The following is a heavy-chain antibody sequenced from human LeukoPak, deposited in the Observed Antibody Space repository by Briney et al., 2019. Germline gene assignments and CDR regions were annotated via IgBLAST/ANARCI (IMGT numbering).Heavy chain of an antibody. D-gene: IGHD4-17*01. CDR3: ARDLPYGDYAKANRNYYYYGMDV. V-gene: IGHV3-30*02. Sequence: GGSLRLSCAASGFTFSSYGMHWVRQAPGKGLEWVAFIRYDGSNKYYADSVKGRFTISRDNSKNTLYLQMNSLRAEDTAVYYCARDLPYGDYAKANRNYYYYGMDVWGQGTTVTVSS. CDR1: GFTFSSYG. J-gene: IGHJ6*02. CDR2: IRYDGSNK.